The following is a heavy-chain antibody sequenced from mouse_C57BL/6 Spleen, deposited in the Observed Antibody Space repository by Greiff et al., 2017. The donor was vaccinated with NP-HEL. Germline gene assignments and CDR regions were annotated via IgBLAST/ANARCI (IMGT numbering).Heavy chain of an antibody. Sequence: EVKLVESGGGLVQPGGSLKLSCAASGFTFSDYYMYWVRQTPEKRLEWVAYISNGGGSTYYPDTVKGRFTISRDNAKNTLYLQMSRLKSEDTAMYYCASPPSTRDYEAWFAYWGQGTLVTVSA. CDR1: GFTFSDYY. D-gene: IGHD2-4*01. CDR3: ASPPSTRDYEAWFAY. V-gene: IGHV5-12*01. J-gene: IGHJ3*01. CDR2: ISNGGGST.